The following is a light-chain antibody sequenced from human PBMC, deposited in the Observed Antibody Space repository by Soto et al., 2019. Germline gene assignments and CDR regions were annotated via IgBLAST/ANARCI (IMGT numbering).Light chain of an antibody. Sequence: EIVLTQSPGTLSLSPGERATLSCRASQSVSSSYLAWYQQKPGQAPRLLIYGASSGAIGIPDRFSGSGSGTGFTLTISRLEPEDFAVYYCQQYGSSPWTFGHGTKVDIK. CDR3: QQYGSSPWT. CDR2: GAS. J-gene: IGKJ1*01. V-gene: IGKV3-20*01. CDR1: QSVSSSY.